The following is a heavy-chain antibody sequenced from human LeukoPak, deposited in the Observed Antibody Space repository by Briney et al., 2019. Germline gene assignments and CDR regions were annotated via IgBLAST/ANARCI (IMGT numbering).Heavy chain of an antibody. V-gene: IGHV3-7*01. CDR3: ARGPLYCSSTSCYQYYYYYMDV. Sequence: PGGSLRLSCAASGFTFSSYGMHWVRQAPGKGLEWVANIKQDGSEKYYVDSVKGRFTISRDNAKNSLYLQMNSLRAEDTAVYYCARGPLYCSSTSCYQYYYYYMDVWGKGTTVTVSS. CDR2: IKQDGSEK. J-gene: IGHJ6*03. D-gene: IGHD2-2*01. CDR1: GFTFSSYG.